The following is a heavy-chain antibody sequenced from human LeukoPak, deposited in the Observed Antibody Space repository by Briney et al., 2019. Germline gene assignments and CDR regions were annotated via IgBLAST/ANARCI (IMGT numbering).Heavy chain of an antibody. J-gene: IGHJ4*02. CDR1: GGSISSYY. Sequence: SETLSLTCTVPGGSISSYYWSWIRQPPGKGLEWIGYIYYSGSTNHNPSLKSRVTISVDTSKNQFSLKLSSVTAADTAVYYCARGFDGRHWGQGTLVTVSS. D-gene: IGHD2-15*01. V-gene: IGHV4-59*01. CDR2: IYYSGST. CDR3: ARGFDGRH.